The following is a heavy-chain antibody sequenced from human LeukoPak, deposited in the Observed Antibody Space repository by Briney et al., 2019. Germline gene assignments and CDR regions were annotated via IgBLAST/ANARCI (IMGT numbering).Heavy chain of an antibody. CDR3: AKDMEDTATDVVSDFDS. CDR1: GFTFSSYG. CDR2: IRYDGSNK. D-gene: IGHD5-18*01. J-gene: IGHJ4*02. V-gene: IGHV3-30*02. Sequence: GGSLRLSCAASGFTFSSYGMHWVRQAPGKGLEWVAFIRYDGSNKYYADSVKGRFTISRDNSKNTLYLQMNSLRAEDTAVYYCAKDMEDTATDVVSDFDSWGQGTLVTVSS.